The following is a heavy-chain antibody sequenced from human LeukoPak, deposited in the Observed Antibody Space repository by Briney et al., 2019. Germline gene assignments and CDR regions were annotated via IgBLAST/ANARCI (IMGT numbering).Heavy chain of an antibody. CDR3: ARDAPHDSAIDY. CDR2: FDPEDGET. J-gene: IGHJ4*02. V-gene: IGHV1-24*01. Sequence: ASVKVSCKVSGCTLTELSMHWVRQAPGKGLEWMGGFDPEDGETIYAQKFQGRVTMTEDTSTDTAYMELSSLRSEDTAVYYCARDAPHDSAIDYWGQGTLVTVSS. D-gene: IGHD2-15*01. CDR1: GCTLTELS.